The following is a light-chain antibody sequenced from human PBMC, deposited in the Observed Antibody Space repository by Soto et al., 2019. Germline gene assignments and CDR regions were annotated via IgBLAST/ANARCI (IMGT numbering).Light chain of an antibody. CDR2: GAS. V-gene: IGKV3-20*01. CDR1: QSVSSSY. J-gene: IGKJ2*01. CDR3: QHYGSSPGYT. Sequence: EIVLTQSPGTLSLSPGERATLSCRASQSVSSSYLAWYRQKPGQAPKPLIYGASRRATGIPDRFSGSGSGTGFTLTISRLEPADFAGYYCQHYGSSPGYTFGQGTKLEIK.